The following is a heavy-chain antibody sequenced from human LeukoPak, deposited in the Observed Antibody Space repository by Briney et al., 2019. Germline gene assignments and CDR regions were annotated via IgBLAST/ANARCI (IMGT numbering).Heavy chain of an antibody. D-gene: IGHD2/OR15-2a*01. CDR3: ARLRHSNTDHYYYYGMDV. CDR1: GVTFSGSA. Sequence: GGSLRLSSAPSGVTFSGSAMHSVRQASGKGLEWVGRIRSTTDTAYAASVKGRFTISRDDSKNTAYLQMNSLKIEDTAVHYCARLRHSNTDHYYYYGMDVWGQGTTVTVSS. CDR2: IRSTTDT. V-gene: IGHV3-73*01. J-gene: IGHJ6*02.